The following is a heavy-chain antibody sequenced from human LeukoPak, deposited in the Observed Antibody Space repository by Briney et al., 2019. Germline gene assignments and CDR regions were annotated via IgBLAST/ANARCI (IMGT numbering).Heavy chain of an antibody. Sequence: GGSLRLSCAASGFTFSSYAMSWVRQAPGKGLEWVSAISGSGGSTYYADSVKGRFTISRDNSKNTLYLQMNSLRAEDTAVYYCAKDRTWPAYYYYGMDVWGQGTTVTVTS. CDR1: GFTFSSYA. CDR2: ISGSGGST. CDR3: AKDRTWPAYYYYGMDV. D-gene: IGHD2-2*01. J-gene: IGHJ6*02. V-gene: IGHV3-23*01.